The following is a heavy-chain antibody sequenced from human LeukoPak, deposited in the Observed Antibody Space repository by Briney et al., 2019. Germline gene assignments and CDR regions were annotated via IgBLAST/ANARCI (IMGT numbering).Heavy chain of an antibody. Sequence: SETLSLTCTVSGGSISTYYWSWIRQPPGNGLEWIGYIYDSGSTNYNPSLKSRVTISEDTSKRQFSLKLRSVTAADTAVYYCARVVGRYCSSISCYIDYWGQGTLVTVSS. D-gene: IGHD2-2*02. CDR2: IYDSGST. CDR1: GGSISTYY. CDR3: ARVVGRYCSSISCYIDY. V-gene: IGHV4-59*01. J-gene: IGHJ4*02.